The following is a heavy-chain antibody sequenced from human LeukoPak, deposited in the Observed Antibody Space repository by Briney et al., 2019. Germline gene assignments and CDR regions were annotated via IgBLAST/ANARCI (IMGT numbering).Heavy chain of an antibody. CDR2: IHHSGST. CDR3: ARLHGRPSMAPLRRKDEYYFDY. CDR1: GYSISSGYY. V-gene: IGHV4-38-2*02. D-gene: IGHD6-6*01. J-gene: IGHJ4*02. Sequence: SETLSLTCTVSGYSISSGYYWSWIRQTPGKGLEWIGYIHHSGSTKYNPSLKSPVSISVDTSKNQFSLKVNSVTAADTAVYYCARLHGRPSMAPLRRKDEYYFDYWGQGTLVTVSS.